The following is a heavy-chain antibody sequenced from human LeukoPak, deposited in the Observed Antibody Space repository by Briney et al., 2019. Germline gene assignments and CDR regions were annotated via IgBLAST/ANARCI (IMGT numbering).Heavy chain of an antibody. J-gene: IGHJ5*02. Sequence: GGSLRLSCAASGFSFSDNYMSWIRQTPGRGLEWVSSISSSGTYIYYADSVKGRLTISRDNAKNSLSLQMNSLRAEDTAVYYCARDFRYSGSYHRWFDPWGQGTLVTVSS. CDR2: ISSSGTYI. D-gene: IGHD1-26*01. CDR1: GFSFSDNY. V-gene: IGHV3-11*04. CDR3: ARDFRYSGSYHRWFDP.